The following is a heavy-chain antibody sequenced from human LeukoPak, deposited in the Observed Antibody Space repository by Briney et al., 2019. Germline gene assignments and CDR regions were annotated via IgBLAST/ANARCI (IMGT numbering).Heavy chain of an antibody. D-gene: IGHD6-13*01. CDR2: IYYSGST. CDR3: ARDPLAAAGWFDP. CDR1: GGSISSYY. V-gene: IGHV4-59*01. Sequence: SETLSLTCTVSGGSISSYYWSWIRQPPGKGLEWIGYIYYSGSTNYNPSLKSRVTISVDTSKNQFSLKLSSVTAADTAVYYCARDPLAAAGWFDPWGQGTLVTVSS. J-gene: IGHJ5*02.